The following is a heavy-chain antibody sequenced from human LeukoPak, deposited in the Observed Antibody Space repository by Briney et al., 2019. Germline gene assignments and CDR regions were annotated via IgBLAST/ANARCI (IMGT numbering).Heavy chain of an antibody. J-gene: IGHJ4*02. Sequence: GGSLRLSCAASGFIFSGFWMTWVRQAPGKGLELVSAISGSGGSTYYAGSVKGRFTISRDNSKNTLYLQMNSLRADDTAVYYCAKSHHVTAIDYWGQGTLVTVSS. CDR3: AKSHHVTAIDY. CDR2: ISGSGGST. CDR1: GFIFSGFW. D-gene: IGHD2-21*02. V-gene: IGHV3-23*01.